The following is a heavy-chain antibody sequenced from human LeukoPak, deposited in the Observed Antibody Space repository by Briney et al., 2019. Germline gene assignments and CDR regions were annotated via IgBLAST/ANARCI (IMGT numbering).Heavy chain of an antibody. V-gene: IGHV3-74*01. Sequence: GGSLRLSCAASGFTFSSYWMNWVRQAPGKGLVWVSRIASDGSSTTYADSVKGRFTISRDNSKNTLYLQMNSLRAEDTAVYYCAKVPGPGWYYGMDVWGQGTTVTVSS. CDR1: GFTFSSYW. D-gene: IGHD6-19*01. CDR2: IASDGSST. J-gene: IGHJ6*02. CDR3: AKVPGPGWYYGMDV.